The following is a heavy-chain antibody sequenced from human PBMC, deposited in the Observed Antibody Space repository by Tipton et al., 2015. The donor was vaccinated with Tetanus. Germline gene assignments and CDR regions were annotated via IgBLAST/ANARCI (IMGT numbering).Heavy chain of an antibody. D-gene: IGHD6-6*01. J-gene: IGHJ4*02. CDR1: GFTFSSYT. Sequence: SLRLSCVVSGFTFSSYTMNWVRQAPGKGLEWVSSISSTSRYIYYADSVEGRFTISRDNSKNSLFLQLSSLRVDDTALYFCVSGSSLDYWGQGTLVAVSP. CDR3: VSGSSLDY. V-gene: IGHV3-21*01. CDR2: ISSTSRYI.